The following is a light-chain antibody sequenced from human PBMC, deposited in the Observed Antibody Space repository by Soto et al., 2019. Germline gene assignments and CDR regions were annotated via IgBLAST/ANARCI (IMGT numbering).Light chain of an antibody. Sequence: EIAFTHSPGTLSLSPRQRATLSCTASPSARNPPSAGYQQTPPQAPKPLTHGASRRATGIPDRFSGSGSGTDFTLTISRLEPEDFAVYYCQQYASSPRTFGQGTKVEIK. V-gene: IGKV3-20*01. J-gene: IGKJ1*01. CDR1: PSARNPP. CDR3: QQYASSPRT. CDR2: GAS.